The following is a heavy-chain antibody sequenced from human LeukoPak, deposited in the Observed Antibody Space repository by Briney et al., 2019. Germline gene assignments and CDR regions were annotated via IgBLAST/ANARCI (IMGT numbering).Heavy chain of an antibody. D-gene: IGHD4-17*01. CDR2: MYYSGST. J-gene: IGHJ4*02. CDR3: WRGGTMTTVPL. V-gene: IGHV4-59*08. CDR1: GGSMSSYY. Sequence: SETLSLTCIVSGGSMSSYYWSWIRQPPGKGLEWIGYMYYSGSTNYNYNPSLKSRVTISVDTSKNQFSLKLSSVTAAYTAVYYCWRGGTMTTVPLWGQGTLVTVSS.